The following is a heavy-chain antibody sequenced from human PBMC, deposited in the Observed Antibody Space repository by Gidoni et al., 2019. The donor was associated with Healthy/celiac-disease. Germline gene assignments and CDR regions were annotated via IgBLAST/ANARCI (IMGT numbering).Heavy chain of an antibody. CDR3: ASAVAYSSGYPPGYYYGMDV. V-gene: IGHV3-11*01. Sequence: QVQLVESGGGLVKPGGSLRLSCAASGFTFSDYYMSWIRQAPGKGLEWVSYISSSGSTISSADSVKGRFTISRDNAKNSLYLQMNSLRAEDTAVYYCASAVAYSSGYPPGYYYGMDVWGQGTTVTVSS. J-gene: IGHJ6*02. CDR1: GFTFSDYY. D-gene: IGHD6-19*01. CDR2: ISSSGSTI.